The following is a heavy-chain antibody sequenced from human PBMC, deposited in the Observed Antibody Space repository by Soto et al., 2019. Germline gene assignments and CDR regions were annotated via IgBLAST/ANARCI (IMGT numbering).Heavy chain of an antibody. V-gene: IGHV4-39*01. CDR1: GGSISSSLYY. Sequence: ASETLSLTCTVSGGSISSSLYYLGWIRQPPGKGLEWIGSIYYSGSTYYSPSLKSRVTISVDSSKNQFSLKLSSVTAADTAVYYCARHNRAERYYYYYGMDVWGQGTTVTVSS. CDR3: ARHNRAERYYYYYGMDV. D-gene: IGHD6-13*01. CDR2: IYYSGST. J-gene: IGHJ6*02.